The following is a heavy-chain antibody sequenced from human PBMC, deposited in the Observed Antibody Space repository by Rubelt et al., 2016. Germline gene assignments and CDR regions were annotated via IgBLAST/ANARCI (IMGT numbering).Heavy chain of an antibody. CDR3: AKDRYSSGLVYY. CDR2: VSGSGGST. J-gene: IGHJ4*02. Sequence: EVQLVESGGGLVQPGGSLRLSCAASGFTFANNAMNWVRQAPGRGLEWVSTVSGSGGSTYYADSVKGRFTISRENSKNTLFLQMNSLRVEDTAVYYCAKDRYSSGLVYYWGQGTLVTVSS. V-gene: IGHV3-23*04. D-gene: IGHD6-19*01. CDR1: GFTFANNA.